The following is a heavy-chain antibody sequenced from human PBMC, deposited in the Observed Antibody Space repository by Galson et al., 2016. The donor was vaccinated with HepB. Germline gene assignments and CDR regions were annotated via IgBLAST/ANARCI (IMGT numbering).Heavy chain of an antibody. CDR2: IAGGSGSQ. V-gene: IGHV3-23*01. J-gene: IGHJ4*02. Sequence: SLRLSCAVSGFSFSDYAMSWVRQAPGKGLEWVSTIAGGSGSQNYADSVKGRFTISRDSSKNTLYLQMNSLRAEDTAVYYCAKEQRGSIAVGACWGQGEGVTVAS. CDR1: GFSFSDYA. D-gene: IGHD2-21*01. CDR3: AKEQRGSIAVGAC.